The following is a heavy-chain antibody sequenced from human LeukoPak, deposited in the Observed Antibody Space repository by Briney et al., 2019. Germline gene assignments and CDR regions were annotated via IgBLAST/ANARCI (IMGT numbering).Heavy chain of an antibody. CDR3: ARDGRRYCDSSGYYLDY. J-gene: IGHJ4*02. CDR1: GFTFSSYA. D-gene: IGHD3-22*01. V-gene: IGHV3-30*04. Sequence: PGGSLRLSCAASGFTFSSYAMHWVRQAPGKGLEWVAVISYDGSNKYYADSVKGRFTISRDNSKNTLYLQMNSLRAEDTAVYYCARDGRRYCDSSGYYLDYWGQGTLVTVSS. CDR2: ISYDGSNK.